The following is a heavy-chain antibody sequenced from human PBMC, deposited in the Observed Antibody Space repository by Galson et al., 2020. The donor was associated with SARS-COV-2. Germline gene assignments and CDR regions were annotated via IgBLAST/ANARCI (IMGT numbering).Heavy chain of an antibody. D-gene: IGHD3-10*01. Sequence: GGSLRLSCAASGFASSSITMNCVRQAPGNGLEWVESLDTISTYIYQADSLKGRFTISRDKAENSLYLQMNSLRAEDTAVYYCARSPPASTSGTSIYFDYWGQGTLVTVSS. V-gene: IGHV3-21*01. CDR2: LDTISTYI. J-gene: IGHJ4*02. CDR3: ARSPPASTSGTSIYFDY. CDR1: GFASSSIT.